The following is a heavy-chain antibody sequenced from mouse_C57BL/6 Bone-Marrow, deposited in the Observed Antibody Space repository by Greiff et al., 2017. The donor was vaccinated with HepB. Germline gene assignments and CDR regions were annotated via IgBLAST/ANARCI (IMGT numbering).Heavy chain of an antibody. D-gene: IGHD1-1*01. V-gene: IGHV5-6*01. CDR3: ARHYYGSPFAY. Sequence: DVHLVESGGGLVKPGGSLKLSCAASGFTFSSYGMSWVRQTPDKRLEWVATISSGGSYTYYPDSVKGRFTISRDNAKTTLYLQMSSLKSEDTAMYYCARHYYGSPFAYWGQGTLVTVSA. CDR1: GFTFSSYG. CDR2: ISSGGSYT. J-gene: IGHJ3*01.